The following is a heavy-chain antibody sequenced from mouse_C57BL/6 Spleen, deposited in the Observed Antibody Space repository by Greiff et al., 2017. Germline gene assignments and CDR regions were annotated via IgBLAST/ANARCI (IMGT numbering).Heavy chain of an antibody. V-gene: IGHV14-2*01. CDR3: ARGSYDMDY. Sequence: EVQLQQSGAELVKPGASVKLSCTASGFNIKDYYMHWVKQRTEQGLEWIGRIDPEDGETKYAPKFQGKATITADTSSNTAYLQFSSLTSEDTAVYYCARGSYDMDYWGQGTTLTVSS. J-gene: IGHJ2*01. CDR1: GFNIKDYY. CDR2: IDPEDGET. D-gene: IGHD1-1*02.